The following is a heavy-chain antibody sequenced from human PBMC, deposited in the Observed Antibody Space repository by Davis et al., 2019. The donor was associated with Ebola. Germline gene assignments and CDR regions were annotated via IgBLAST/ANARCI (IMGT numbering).Heavy chain of an antibody. CDR1: GFTFSTYG. V-gene: IGHV3-30*02. J-gene: IGHJ4*02. CDR2: IRYDGSNK. Sequence: GESLKISCAASGFTFSTYGLHWVRQAPGKGLDWVAYIRYDGSNKYYVDSVKGRFTISRDNSKNTLSLQMNSLRAEDTAVYYCARRTEVDYWGQGTLVTVSS. D-gene: IGHD1/OR15-1a*01. CDR3: ARRTEVDY.